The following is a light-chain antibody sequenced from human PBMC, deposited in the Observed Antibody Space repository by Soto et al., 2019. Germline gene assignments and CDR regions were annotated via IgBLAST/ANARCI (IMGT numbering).Light chain of an antibody. CDR3: QQYDSSPLT. CDR2: LTS. J-gene: IGKJ4*01. Sequence: DIVLTQFPGTLSLSPGERATLSCRASRPISSNYLAWYQRKPGQAPRLLIYLTSRRATGIPDRFSGSGSGTDFTLTISRLEPEDFAVYYRQQYDSSPLTFGGGTKVEI. CDR1: RPISSNY. V-gene: IGKV3-20*01.